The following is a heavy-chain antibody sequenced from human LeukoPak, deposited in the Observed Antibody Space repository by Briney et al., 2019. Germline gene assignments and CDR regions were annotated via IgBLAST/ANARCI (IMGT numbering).Heavy chain of an antibody. CDR2: IHYSDT. CDR3: ARKCRGYDILTGYYPTYYYYYYMDV. V-gene: IGHV4-30-4*07. J-gene: IGHJ6*03. Sequence: PSETLSLTCAVSGGSISSGGYSWSWIRQPPGKGLEWIGYIHYSDTYYNPSLRSRVTILVDTSKNQFSLKLSSVTAADTAVYYCARKCRGYDILTGYYPTYYYYYYMDVWGKGTTVTISS. D-gene: IGHD3-9*01. CDR1: GGSISSGGYS.